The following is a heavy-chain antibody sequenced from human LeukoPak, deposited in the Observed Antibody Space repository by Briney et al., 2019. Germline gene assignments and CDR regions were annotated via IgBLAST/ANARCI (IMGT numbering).Heavy chain of an antibody. CDR1: GYTFTNYG. J-gene: IGHJ4*02. V-gene: IGHV1-18*01. CDR2: LNSYSGKT. D-gene: IGHD5-12*01. CDR3: ARDIHNTVAARGSFDY. Sequence: ASVKVSCKASGYTFTNYGVTWVRQAPGRGLEWLGWLNSYSGKTDHAQKFQGRVTLTTDTSTSTAYMELRSLTSDDTAVYYCARDIHNTVAARGSFDYWGQGTLVTVSS.